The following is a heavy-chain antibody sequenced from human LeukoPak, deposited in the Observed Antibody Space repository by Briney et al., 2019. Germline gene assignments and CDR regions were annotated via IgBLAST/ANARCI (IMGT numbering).Heavy chain of an antibody. J-gene: IGHJ4*02. CDR2: IYTSGST. CDR3: ARIATYYYDSSGYPPGSYFDY. CDR1: GNSISSYY. Sequence: SETLSLTCTVSGNSISSYYWSWIRQPAGKGLEWIGRIYTSGSTNYNPSLKSRVTMSVDTSKNQFSLNLSSVTAADTAVYYCARIATYYYDSSGYPPGSYFDYWGQGTLVTVSS. D-gene: IGHD3-22*01. V-gene: IGHV4-4*07.